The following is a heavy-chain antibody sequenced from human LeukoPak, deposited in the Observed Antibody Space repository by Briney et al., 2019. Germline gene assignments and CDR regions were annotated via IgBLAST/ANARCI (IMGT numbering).Heavy chain of an antibody. CDR1: GYTLTELS. CDR2: FDPEDGET. D-gene: IGHD6-19*01. Sequence: GASVKVSCKVSGYTLTELSMHWVRQAPGKGLEWMGGFDPEDGETIYAQKFQGRVTMTEDTSTDTAYMELSSLRSEDTAVYYCATSSAVAGLNQASWFDPWGQGTLVTVSS. J-gene: IGHJ5*02. V-gene: IGHV1-24*01. CDR3: ATSSAVAGLNQASWFDP.